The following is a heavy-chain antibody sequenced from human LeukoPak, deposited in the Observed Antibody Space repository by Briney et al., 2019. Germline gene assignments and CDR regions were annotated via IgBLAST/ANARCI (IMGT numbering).Heavy chain of an antibody. J-gene: IGHJ3*02. D-gene: IGHD4-17*01. CDR2: TYYSGST. V-gene: IGHV4-39*07. CDR1: GGSISSSSYY. Sequence: SETLSLTCTVSGGSISSSSYYWGWIRQPPGKGLEWIGSTYYSGSTYYNPSLKSRVTISVDTSKNQFSLKLSSVTAADTAVYYCAREFPMTTVTHDAFDIWGQGTMVTVSS. CDR3: AREFPMTTVTHDAFDI.